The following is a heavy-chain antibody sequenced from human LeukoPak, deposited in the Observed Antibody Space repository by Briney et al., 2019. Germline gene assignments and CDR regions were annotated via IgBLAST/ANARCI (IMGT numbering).Heavy chain of an antibody. Sequence: KPGGSLRLSCAASGFTFSSYSMNWVRQAPGKGLEWVSSISSSSSYIYYADSVKGRFTISRDNAKNALYLQMNSLRAEDTAVYYCARLGGSRLHSSGWYLIDYWGQGTLVTVSS. J-gene: IGHJ4*02. D-gene: IGHD6-19*01. CDR1: GFTFSSYS. V-gene: IGHV3-21*04. CDR3: ARLGGSRLHSSGWYLIDY. CDR2: ISSSSSYI.